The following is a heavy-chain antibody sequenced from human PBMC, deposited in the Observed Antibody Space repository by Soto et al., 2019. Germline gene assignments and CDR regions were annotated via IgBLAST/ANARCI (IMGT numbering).Heavy chain of an antibody. J-gene: IGHJ6*02. CDR2: IYRGESI. D-gene: IGHD3-10*01. Sequence: EVQLVESGGGLIQPGGYLILSCAVSGFAVSGNHMSWVRQAPGKGLGWVSIIYRGESIYYADSVKGRFTISRDNSKNTLYLQMNSLKTDDTAVYYCARDYGSGRRFYGMDVWGQGTTVTVSS. V-gene: IGHV3-53*01. CDR1: GFAVSGNH. CDR3: ARDYGSGRRFYGMDV.